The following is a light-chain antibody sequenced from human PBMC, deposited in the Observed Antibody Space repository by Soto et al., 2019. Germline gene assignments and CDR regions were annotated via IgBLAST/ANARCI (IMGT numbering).Light chain of an antibody. V-gene: IGKV1-5*03. CDR3: QHYNSYSEA. Sequence: DIKMTQSPATRSGSVGDRVTITCRASQTISSWLAWYPQKPGKAPKLLIYKASTLKSGVPSRFSGSGAGAECTLTISSLQRDDVVTFLCQHYNSYSEAFGQGTKVDIK. CDR1: QTISSW. CDR2: KAS. J-gene: IGKJ1*01.